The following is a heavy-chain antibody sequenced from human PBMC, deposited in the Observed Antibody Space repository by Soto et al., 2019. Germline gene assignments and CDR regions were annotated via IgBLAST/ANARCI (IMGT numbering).Heavy chain of an antibody. CDR3: VREDDGGDSDYYGLDV. D-gene: IGHD4-17*01. CDR1: GGSISSDHYH. V-gene: IGHV4-30-4*01. J-gene: IGHJ6*02. CDR2: IHYSGSV. Sequence: QVQLQESGPGLVRPSQTLSLTCTVSGGSISSDHYHWTWIRQTPGKGLEWIGYIHYSGSVYYNPSLRSRVTLSVDSSKKLFSLKLSSVTAADTAVYFCVREDDGGDSDYYGLDVWGQGTTVTVSS.